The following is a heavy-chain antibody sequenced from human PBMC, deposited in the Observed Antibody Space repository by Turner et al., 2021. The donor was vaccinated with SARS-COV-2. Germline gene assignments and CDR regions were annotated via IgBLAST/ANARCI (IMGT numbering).Heavy chain of an antibody. CDR1: GFTFSSYD. V-gene: IGHV3-48*03. CDR2: ISGSGSTI. D-gene: IGHD1-26*01. Sequence: VQLVASGGVLVPPGWSLRLSCAASGFTFSSYDMNWVRQAPGKGLEWVSYISGSGSTIYYGDYMKGRVAVSRDNAKNSLYLQVNSLRVEDTAVYYCARGRSWNYWGQGTLITVSS. CDR3: ARGRSWNY. J-gene: IGHJ4*02.